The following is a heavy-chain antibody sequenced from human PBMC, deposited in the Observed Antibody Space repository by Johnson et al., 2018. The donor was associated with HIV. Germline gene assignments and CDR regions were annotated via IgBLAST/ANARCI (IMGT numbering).Heavy chain of an antibody. Sequence: VQLVESGGGLVQPGGSLRLSCAASGFTFSCYDVHWVRQATGKGLEWVSPIGTAGDTYYPGSVKGRFIISRENAKNSLYLQMNSLRAGDTAVYYCAKDDQNYYGSGSYYDAFDIWGQGTMVTVSS. CDR2: IGTAGDT. CDR3: AKDDQNYYGSGSYYDAFDI. V-gene: IGHV3-13*01. D-gene: IGHD3-10*01. CDR1: GFTFSCYD. J-gene: IGHJ3*02.